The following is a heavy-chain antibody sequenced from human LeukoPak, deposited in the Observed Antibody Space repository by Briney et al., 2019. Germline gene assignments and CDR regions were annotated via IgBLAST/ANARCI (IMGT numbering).Heavy chain of an antibody. CDR2: IYHSGRT. D-gene: IGHD3-10*01. CDR1: GGSLSRSYW. V-gene: IGHV4-4*02. J-gene: IGHJ5*02. Sequence: PSGTLCLTCAVSGGSLSRSYWWTWVRQPPGKGLEWIGEIYHSGRTNYNPSLNSRVTISVDKSKNQLSLELSSMTAADTAAYYCATVITMVRERWFDPWGQGILVTVSS. CDR3: ATVITMVRERWFDP.